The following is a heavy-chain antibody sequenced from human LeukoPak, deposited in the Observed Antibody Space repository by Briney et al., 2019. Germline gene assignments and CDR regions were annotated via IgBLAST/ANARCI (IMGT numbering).Heavy chain of an antibody. CDR1: GGSISSSSYY. V-gene: IGHV4-39*07. D-gene: IGHD6-19*01. J-gene: IGHJ6*02. Sequence: SETLSLTCTVSGGSISSSSYYWGWIRQPPGKGLEWIGSIYYSGSTYYNPSLKSRVTISVDTSKNQFSLKLSSVTAADTAVYFCARAGGSGWYTRLYYYYGMDVWGQGTTVTVSS. CDR3: ARAGGSGWYTRLYYYYGMDV. CDR2: IYYSGST.